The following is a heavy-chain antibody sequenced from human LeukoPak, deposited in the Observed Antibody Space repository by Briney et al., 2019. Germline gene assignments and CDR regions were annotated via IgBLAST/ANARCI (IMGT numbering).Heavy chain of an antibody. CDR1: GFSFRTLA. D-gene: IGHD1-26*01. Sequence: GGSMRLSCSASGFSFRTLAMHWVRQAPGRGLEYLAVIGGDDVTAYFADSVKGRFTVSRDISTNTLYLQMTSLRPEDTAVYYCVRDPWGFDYWGQGTLVTVSS. V-gene: IGHV3-64D*06. J-gene: IGHJ4*02. CDR2: IGGDDVTA. CDR3: VRDPWGFDY.